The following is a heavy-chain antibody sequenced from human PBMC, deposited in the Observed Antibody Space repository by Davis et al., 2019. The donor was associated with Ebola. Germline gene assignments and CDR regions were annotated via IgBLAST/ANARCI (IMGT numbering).Heavy chain of an antibody. CDR2: IIPILGIA. CDR3: ARLLDTAMVLDYGMDV. D-gene: IGHD5-18*01. Sequence: AASVKVSCKASGGTFSSYAISWVRQAPGQGLEWMGRIIPILGIANYAQKFQGRVTITADKSTSTAYMELSSLGSEDTAVYYCARLLDTAMVLDYGMDVWGQGTTVTVSS. CDR1: GGTFSSYA. V-gene: IGHV1-69*04. J-gene: IGHJ6*02.